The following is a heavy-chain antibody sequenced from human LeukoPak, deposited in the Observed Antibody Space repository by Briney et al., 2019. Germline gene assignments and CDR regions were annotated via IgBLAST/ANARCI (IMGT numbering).Heavy chain of an antibody. CDR2: MYYNGNTY. D-gene: IGHD5-18*01. CDR3: ARRSGGSKYGYWFDP. V-gene: IGHV4-39*01. Sequence: PSETLSLTCTVCGGSIITNTYYWGWIRQPPGKGLEWIGNMYYNGNTYYYNPSLKSRVTISIDTSRNQFSLKLSSVTAADTAVYYCARRSGGSKYGYWFDPWGQGTLVTVSS. J-gene: IGHJ5*02. CDR1: GGSIITNTYY.